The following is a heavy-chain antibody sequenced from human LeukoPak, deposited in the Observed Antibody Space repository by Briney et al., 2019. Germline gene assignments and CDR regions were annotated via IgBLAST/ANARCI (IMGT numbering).Heavy chain of an antibody. J-gene: IGHJ3*02. D-gene: IGHD3-3*01. V-gene: IGHV3-7*01. CDR1: GFSFSYYY. Sequence: PGGSLRLSCAVSGFSFSYYYMSWVRQAPGKGLEWVANISPDGSEKNYGDSVKGRFNISRDNAKNSLYLQLNSLRAEDTVVFYCARVGVVTDDAFDIWGQGTLVTVSS. CDR3: ARVGVVTDDAFDI. CDR2: ISPDGSEK.